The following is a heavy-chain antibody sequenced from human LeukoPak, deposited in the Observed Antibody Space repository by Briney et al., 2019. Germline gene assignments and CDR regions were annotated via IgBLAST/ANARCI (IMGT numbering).Heavy chain of an antibody. V-gene: IGHV3-66*02. CDR1: GFTVSSNY. Sequence: GGSLRLSCAASGFTVSSNYMSWVRQAPGKGLDWVSVIYSGGSTYYADSVKGRFTISRDNSKNMLYLQMNSLRAEDTAVYYCARGWTEYDILGWFDPWGQGTLVTVSS. D-gene: IGHD3-9*01. CDR2: IYSGGST. CDR3: ARGWTEYDILGWFDP. J-gene: IGHJ5*02.